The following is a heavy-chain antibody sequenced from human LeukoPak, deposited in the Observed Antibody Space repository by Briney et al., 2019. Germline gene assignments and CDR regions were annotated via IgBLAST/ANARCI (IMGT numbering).Heavy chain of an antibody. CDR3: ASDGYSSGWYVLDY. V-gene: IGHV1-46*01. Sequence: ASVKVSCKASGYTFISHYMHWVRQAPGQGLEWMGIINPGGGSTSYAQKFQGRVTMTRDTSTSTVYMELSSLRSEATAVYYCASDGYSSGWYVLDYWGQGTLVTVSS. J-gene: IGHJ4*02. D-gene: IGHD6-19*01. CDR2: INPGGGST. CDR1: GYTFISHY.